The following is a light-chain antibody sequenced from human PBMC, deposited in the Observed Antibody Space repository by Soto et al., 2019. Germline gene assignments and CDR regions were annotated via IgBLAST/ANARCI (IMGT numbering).Light chain of an antibody. J-gene: IGKJ1*01. CDR2: GAS. CDR3: QQYGSSQWT. V-gene: IGKV3-20*01. CDR1: QSVSSSY. Sequence: PGERATLSCRASQSVSSSYLAWYQQKPGQAPRLLIYGASSRATGIPDRFSGSGSGTDFTLTISRLEPEDFAVYYCQQYGSSQWTFGQGTKVEIK.